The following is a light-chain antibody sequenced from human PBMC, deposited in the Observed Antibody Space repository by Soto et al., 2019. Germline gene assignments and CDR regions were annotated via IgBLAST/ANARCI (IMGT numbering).Light chain of an antibody. Sequence: QSALTQPPSASGSPGQSVTISCIGTSSDVGGYNYVSWYQQHPGKAPKLMIYEVSKRPSGVPDRFSGSKSGNTAALTVSGLQAEDEADYLFSSYAASHNLGGFGGGTKLAVL. V-gene: IGLV2-8*01. CDR1: SSDVGGYNY. CDR2: EVS. CDR3: SSYAASHNLGG. J-gene: IGLJ2*01.